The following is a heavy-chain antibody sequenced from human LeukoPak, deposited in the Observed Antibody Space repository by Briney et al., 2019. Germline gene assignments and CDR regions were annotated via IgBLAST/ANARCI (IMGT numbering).Heavy chain of an antibody. D-gene: IGHD3-22*01. V-gene: IGHV5-51*01. CDR1: GYSFTSYW. J-gene: IGHJ4*02. Sequence: GESLKISCKGSGYSFTSYWIGWVRQMPGEGLEWMGIIYPGDSDTRYSPSFQGQVTISADKSISTAYLQWSSLKASDTAMYYCARSQGHYYDSSGYYYYFDYWGQGTLVTVSS. CDR3: ARSQGHYYDSSGYYYYFDY. CDR2: IYPGDSDT.